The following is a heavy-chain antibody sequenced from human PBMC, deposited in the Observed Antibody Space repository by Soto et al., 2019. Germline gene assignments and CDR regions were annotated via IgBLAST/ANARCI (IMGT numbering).Heavy chain of an antibody. V-gene: IGHV4-38-2*01. CDR2: IYHSGST. CDR3: ARGDIAARRGGKAKRWNKLSWFDP. D-gene: IGHD6-6*01. J-gene: IGHJ5*02. Sequence: PSETLSLTCAVSGYSISSGYYWGWIRQPPGKGLEWIGSIYHSGSTYYNPSLKSRVTISVDTSKNQFSLKLSSVTAAGTAVYYCARGDIAARRGGKAKRWNKLSWFDPWGQGTLVTVSS. CDR1: GYSISSGYY.